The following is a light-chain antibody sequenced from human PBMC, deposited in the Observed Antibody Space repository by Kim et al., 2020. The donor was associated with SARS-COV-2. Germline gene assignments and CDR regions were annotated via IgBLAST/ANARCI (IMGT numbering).Light chain of an antibody. V-gene: IGKV1D-16*01. CDR2: DAS. CDR3: QQYKTYPLS. J-gene: IGKJ4*01. CDR1: QDINNW. Sequence: SASVRDRVTITCRASQDINNWLAWYQQKPEQAPKPLIYDASRLQSGVPSRFSGSGSGTHFTLTISSLQPEDFATYYCQQYKTYPLSFGGGTKLEI.